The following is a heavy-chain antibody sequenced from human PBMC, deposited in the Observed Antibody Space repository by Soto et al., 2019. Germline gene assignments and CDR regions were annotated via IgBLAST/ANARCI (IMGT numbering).Heavy chain of an antibody. V-gene: IGHV3-11*06. CDR1: GFTFGDFY. Sequence: GGSLTLSSAGSGFTFGDFYMSWIRQAPGKGLEWLSYISPGSRYPAYADSVKGRFTISRDNAKRSLCLQMMSLTAEDTAIYYCVRGGGGGLFDPWGQGTMVTVSS. CDR3: VRGGGGGLFDP. D-gene: IGHD2-15*01. CDR2: ISPGSRYP. J-gene: IGHJ5*02.